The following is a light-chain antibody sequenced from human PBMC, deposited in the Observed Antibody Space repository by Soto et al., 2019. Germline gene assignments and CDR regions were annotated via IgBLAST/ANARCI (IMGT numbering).Light chain of an antibody. J-gene: IGLJ2*01. CDR3: SSYTSSSTRVV. V-gene: IGLV2-14*01. Sequence: QSVLTQPASVSGSPGQSITISRTGTSSDVGGYNYVSWYQQHPGKAPKLMIYEVSNRPSGVSNRFSGSKSGNTASLTISGLQAEDEADYYCSSYTSSSTRVVFGGGTKLTVL. CDR1: SSDVGGYNY. CDR2: EVS.